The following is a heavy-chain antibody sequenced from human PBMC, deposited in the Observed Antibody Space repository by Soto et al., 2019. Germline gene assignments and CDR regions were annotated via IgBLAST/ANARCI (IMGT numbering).Heavy chain of an antibody. CDR3: PRPHHVGVATADDFDY. J-gene: IGHJ4*02. CDR2: IDPRDFNT. V-gene: IGHV5-51*01. CDR1: GFSFAPKYW. D-gene: IGHD5-12*01. Sequence: PGESLKISCKGFGFSFAPKYWIAWARQMPGKGLEWVGIIDPRDFNTLYSPSFQGHVTISLDNSITTTYLQWSRLRPSDSAIYYCPRPHHVGVATADDFDYWGPGTLVTVSS.